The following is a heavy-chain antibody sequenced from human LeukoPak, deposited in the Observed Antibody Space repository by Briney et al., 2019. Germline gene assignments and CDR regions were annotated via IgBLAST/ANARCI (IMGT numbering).Heavy chain of an antibody. CDR3: ARDVAAIAGGYMDV. CDR1: GYTSSSDS. V-gene: IGHV3-21*01. D-gene: IGHD2-15*01. CDR2: ISDSGSSI. Sequence: GGSLRLSCAASGYTSSSDSMNSVRQAPGEGLGWVSSISDSGSSIFYADSVKGRFTISRDNAKNSLYLQMNSLRAEDTAVYYCARDVAAIAGGYMDVWGKGTTVTVSS. J-gene: IGHJ6*03.